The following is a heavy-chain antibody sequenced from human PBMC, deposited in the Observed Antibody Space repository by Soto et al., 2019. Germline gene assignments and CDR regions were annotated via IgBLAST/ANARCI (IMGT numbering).Heavy chain of an antibody. CDR3: AGGGRYCSGTSCSYGMDV. CDR2: IIPIFGTP. Sequence: SVKVSCKASGGTFSSYAISWVRQAPGQGLEWMGGIIPIFGTPNYAQNFQGRVTITADESTSTAYMELSSLRSEDTAVYYCAGGGRYCSGTSCSYGMDVWGQGTTVTVSS. D-gene: IGHD2-2*01. V-gene: IGHV1-69*13. J-gene: IGHJ6*02. CDR1: GGTFSSYA.